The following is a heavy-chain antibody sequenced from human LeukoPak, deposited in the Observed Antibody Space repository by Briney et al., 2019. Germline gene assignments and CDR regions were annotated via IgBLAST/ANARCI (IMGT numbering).Heavy chain of an antibody. CDR2: ISWNSGSI. CDR3: AKDLRHRRITMVRGAFDI. D-gene: IGHD3-10*01. CDR1: GFTFDDYA. V-gene: IGHV3-9*01. J-gene: IGHJ3*02. Sequence: GGSLRLSCAASGFTFDDYAMHWVRQAPGKGLEWVSGISWNSGSIGYADSVKGRFTISRDNAKNSLYLQMNSLRAEDTALYYCAKDLRHRRITMVRGAFDIWGQGTMVTVSS.